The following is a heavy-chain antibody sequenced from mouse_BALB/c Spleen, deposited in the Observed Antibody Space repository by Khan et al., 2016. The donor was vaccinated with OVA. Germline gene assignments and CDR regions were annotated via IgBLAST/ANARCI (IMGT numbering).Heavy chain of an antibody. CDR2: TNPTNGRT. J-gene: IGHJ2*01. V-gene: IGHV1S81*02. CDR1: GYTFTSYW. D-gene: IGHD1-1*01. Sequence: VQLQQSGAELVKAGASVKMSCKASGYTFTSYWMHWVKQRLGQGLEWFAETNPTNGRTYYNEKFKSKATLTVDTSSSTAYMLRSGPTFEDSAVYYCARIKKIVATYFDYWGQGTTLTGSS. CDR3: ARIKKIVATYFDY.